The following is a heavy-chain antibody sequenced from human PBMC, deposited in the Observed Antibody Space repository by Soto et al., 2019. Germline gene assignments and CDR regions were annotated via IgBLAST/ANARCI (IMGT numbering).Heavy chain of an antibody. CDR3: AKEAAAGIDY. D-gene: IGHD6-13*01. CDR1: GFTFDYYT. V-gene: IGHV3-43*01. Sequence: GGSLRLSCPASGFTFDYYTMHWVRQAPGKGLEWVSLISWDGGSTYYADSVKGRFTISRDNSKNSLYLQMNSLRTEDTALYYCAKEAAAGIDYWGQGTLVTVSS. CDR2: ISWDGGST. J-gene: IGHJ4*02.